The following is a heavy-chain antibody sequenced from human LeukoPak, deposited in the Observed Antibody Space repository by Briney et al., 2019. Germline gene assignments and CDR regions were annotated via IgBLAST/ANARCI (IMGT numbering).Heavy chain of an antibody. CDR2: INHSGST. J-gene: IGHJ6*02. V-gene: IGHV4-34*01. Sequence: SETLSLTCAVYGGPFISYYWHWIRQPPGKGLEWIGEINHSGSTNYNPSLKSRVTISVDTSKNQFSLKLRSVTAADTAVYYCARGPGGDDYYHYGMDVWGRGTTVTVSS. D-gene: IGHD4-17*01. CDR3: ARGPGGDDYYHYGMDV. CDR1: GGPFISYY.